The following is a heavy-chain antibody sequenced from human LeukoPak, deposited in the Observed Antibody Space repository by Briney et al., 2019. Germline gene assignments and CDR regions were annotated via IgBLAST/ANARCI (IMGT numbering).Heavy chain of an antibody. CDR3: AKVPGYIYGPNWFDP. D-gene: IGHD5-18*01. Sequence: PGGSLRLSCAASGFTLSSYAMSWVRQGPGKGLEWVSGISGDGGSTYYADSVKGRFTTSRDNSKNTLYLQMNSLRAEDTAVYYRAKVPGYIYGPNWFDPWGQGTLVTVSS. CDR1: GFTLSSYA. V-gene: IGHV3-23*01. CDR2: ISGDGGST. J-gene: IGHJ5*02.